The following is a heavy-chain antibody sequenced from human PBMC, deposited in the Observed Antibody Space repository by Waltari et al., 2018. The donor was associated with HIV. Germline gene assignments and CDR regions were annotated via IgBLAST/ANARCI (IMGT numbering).Heavy chain of an antibody. CDR3: AGDLNTDMGRI. CDR1: GFRGGGIC. D-gene: IGHD5-18*01. CDR2: IKPGGSEY. J-gene: IGHJ3*02. Sequence: EVDLVESGRGLVEPGGSLSLSAVGSGFRGGGICMVWVRQAPGKGLEWVANIKPGGSEYSDVDSVKGRFTISRDNAKTSLFLQLNRRGAEDTGVYFSAGDLNTDMGRIWGQGTMVTVSS. V-gene: IGHV3-7*01.